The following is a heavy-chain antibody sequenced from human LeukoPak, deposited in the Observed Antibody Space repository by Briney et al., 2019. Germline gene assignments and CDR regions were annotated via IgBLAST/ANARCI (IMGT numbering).Heavy chain of an antibody. V-gene: IGHV3-7*01. D-gene: IGHD2-21*01. CDR3: ARDLDTYVVLIAYDAFDI. Sequence: GGSLRLSCEASGFTFSNYWMTWVRQAPGKGLEWVANIKADGSEKHYVDSVKGRFTISRDNAKNSLYLQMNSLRAEDTAVYYCARDLDTYVVLIAYDAFDIWGQGTMVTVSP. CDR1: GFTFSNYW. J-gene: IGHJ3*02. CDR2: IKADGSEK.